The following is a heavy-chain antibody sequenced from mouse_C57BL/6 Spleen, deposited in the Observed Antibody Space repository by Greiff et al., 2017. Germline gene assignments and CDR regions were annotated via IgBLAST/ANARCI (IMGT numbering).Heavy chain of an antibody. Sequence: VQLQQSGPELVKPGASVKISCKASGYSFTGYYMNWVKQSPEKSLEWIGEINPSTGGTTYNQKFKAKATLTVEKSSSTAYMQLKSLTSEDSAVYDCARTYYSNYGWYFDVWGTGTTVTVSS. CDR3: ARTYYSNYGWYFDV. CDR2: INPSTGGT. D-gene: IGHD2-5*01. V-gene: IGHV1-42*01. CDR1: GYSFTGYY. J-gene: IGHJ1*03.